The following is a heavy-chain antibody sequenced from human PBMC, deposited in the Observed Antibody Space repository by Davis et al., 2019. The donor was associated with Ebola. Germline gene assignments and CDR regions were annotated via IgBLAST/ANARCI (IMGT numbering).Heavy chain of an antibody. J-gene: IGHJ3*02. V-gene: IGHV1-46*01. Sequence: ASVKVSCKASGGTFSSYAISWVRQAPGQGLEWMGIINPSGGSTSYAQKFQGRVTMTEDTSTDTAYMELSSLRSEDTAVYYCATAGGMWELQEREAFDIWGQGTMVTVSS. CDR2: INPSGGST. D-gene: IGHD1-26*01. CDR3: ATAGGMWELQEREAFDI. CDR1: GGTFSSYA.